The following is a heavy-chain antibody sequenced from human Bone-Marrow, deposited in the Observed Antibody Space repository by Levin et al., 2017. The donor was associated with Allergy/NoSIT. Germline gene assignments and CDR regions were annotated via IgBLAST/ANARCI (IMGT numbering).Heavy chain of an antibody. Sequence: PGGSLRLSCTVSGGSISTYYWSWIRQPPGKGLEWIGYVYYSGSTNYNPSLKSRVTMTVDTSKNHFSLKLSSVTAADTALYCCARHAGPIHLWLMDYWGQGTLVTVSS. J-gene: IGHJ4*02. CDR2: VYYSGST. D-gene: IGHD5-18*01. V-gene: IGHV4-59*08. CDR3: ARHAGPIHLWLMDY. CDR1: GGSISTYY.